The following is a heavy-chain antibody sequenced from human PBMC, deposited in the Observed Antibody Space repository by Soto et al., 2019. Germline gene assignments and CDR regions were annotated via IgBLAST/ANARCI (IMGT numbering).Heavy chain of an antibody. CDR2: INPSGGST. D-gene: IGHD3-22*01. CDR3: ARDPYYYDSSGYYAKYYFDY. CDR1: GYTFTSYY. Sequence: ASVKVSCKASGYTFTSYYMHWVRQAPGQGLEWMGIINPSGGSTSYAQKFQGRVNMTRDTSTRTVYMELSSLRSEDTAVYYCARDPYYYDSSGYYAKYYFDYWGQGTLVNVSS. J-gene: IGHJ4*02. V-gene: IGHV1-46*01.